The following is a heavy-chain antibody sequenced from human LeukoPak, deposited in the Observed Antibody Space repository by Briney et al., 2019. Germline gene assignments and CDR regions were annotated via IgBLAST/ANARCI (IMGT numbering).Heavy chain of an antibody. D-gene: IGHD7-27*01. CDR3: ARRYAGDTFDY. CDR2: IYYSGTT. Sequence: SETLSLTCTVSGGSISSTNHYWGWIRQPPGKGLEWIGSIYYSGTTYYRESLKNRITISIDTSKNQFSLKLRSVNAADTAVYYCARRYAGDTFDYWGQGTLVTVSS. V-gene: IGHV4-39*01. J-gene: IGHJ4*02. CDR1: GGSISSTNHY.